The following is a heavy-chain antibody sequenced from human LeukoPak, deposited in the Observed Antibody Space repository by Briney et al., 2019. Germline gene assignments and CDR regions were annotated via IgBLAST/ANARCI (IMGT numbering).Heavy chain of an antibody. V-gene: IGHV4-59*08. J-gene: IGHJ4*02. CDR2: IYYSGST. D-gene: IGHD6-13*01. CDR1: GGSINSHY. CDR3: AASSWYGSFDY. Sequence: PSETLSLTCTGSGGSINSHYWSWIRQPPGKGLEWIGYIYYSGSTNYNPSLKSRVTISVDTSKNQFSLKLSSVTAADTAVYYCAASSWYGSFDYWGQGTLVTVSS.